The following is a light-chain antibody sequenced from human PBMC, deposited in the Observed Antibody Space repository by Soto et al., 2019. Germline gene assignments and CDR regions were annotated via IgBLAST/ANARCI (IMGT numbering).Light chain of an antibody. J-gene: IGKJ4*01. CDR2: AAS. CDR1: QGISSY. V-gene: IGKV1-9*01. CDR3: QKLNSYPLT. Sequence: DIQLTQTPSFLSASVGDSGTITCRASQGISSYLAWYQQKPGKAPKLLIYAASTLQSGGQSRFSGSGSWTEFNLTISSLQPEDFATYYCQKLNSYPLTFGGGTTVEIK.